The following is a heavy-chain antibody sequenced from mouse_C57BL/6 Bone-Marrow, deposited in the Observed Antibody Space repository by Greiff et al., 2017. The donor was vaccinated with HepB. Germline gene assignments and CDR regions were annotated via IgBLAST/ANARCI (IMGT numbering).Heavy chain of an antibody. CDR2: IRLKSDNYAT. V-gene: IGHV6-3*01. D-gene: IGHD1-1*01. CDR3: TAVITTVVGYFDV. CDR1: GFTFSNYW. J-gene: IGHJ1*03. Sequence: EVKLMESGGGLVQPGGSMKLSCVASGFTFSNYWMNWVRQSPEKGLEWVAQIRLKSDNYATHYAESVKGRFTISRDDSKSSVYLQMNNLRAEDTGIYYCTAVITTVVGYFDVWGTGTTVTVSS.